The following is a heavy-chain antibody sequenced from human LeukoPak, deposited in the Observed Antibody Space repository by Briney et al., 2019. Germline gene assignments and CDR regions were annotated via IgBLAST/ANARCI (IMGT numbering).Heavy chain of an antibody. J-gene: IGHJ3*02. CDR2: IYHSGST. Sequence: SETLSLTCAVSGGSISSSNWWSWVRQPPGKGLEWIGEIYHSGSTNYNPSLKSRVTISVDKSKNQFSLKLSSVTAADTAVYYCARDPGDPYSYFIRNDAFDIWGQGTMVTVSS. D-gene: IGHD2-21*02. CDR1: GGSISSSNW. CDR3: ARDPGDPYSYFIRNDAFDI. V-gene: IGHV4-4*02.